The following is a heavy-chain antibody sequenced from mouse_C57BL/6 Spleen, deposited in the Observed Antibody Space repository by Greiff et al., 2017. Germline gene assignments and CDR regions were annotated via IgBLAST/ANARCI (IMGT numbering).Heavy chain of an antibody. CDR1: GYTFTTYP. Sequence: QVQLKESGAELVKPGASVKMSCKASGYTFTTYPIEWMKQNHGKSLEWIGNFHPYNDDTKYNEKFKGKATLTVEKSSSTVYLELSRLTSDDSAVYYCARGGYYPYYYAMDYWGQGTSVTVSS. CDR3: ARGGYYPYYYAMDY. V-gene: IGHV1-47*01. J-gene: IGHJ4*01. CDR2: FHPYNDDT. D-gene: IGHD2-3*01.